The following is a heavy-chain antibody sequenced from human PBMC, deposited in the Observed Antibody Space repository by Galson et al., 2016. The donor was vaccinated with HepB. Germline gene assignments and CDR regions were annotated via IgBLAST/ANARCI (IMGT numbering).Heavy chain of an antibody. CDR3: ARESVIGTTPRDDAADV. Sequence: LRLSCAASGFTFSRHYMTWVRQAPGKGLEWLANIKQDASEQFYADSVKGRFTISRDNAKNSLFLQMNSRRVDDTAVYYCARESVIGTTPRDDAADVWGQGTMVIVSA. D-gene: IGHD1-20*01. J-gene: IGHJ3*01. V-gene: IGHV3-7*04. CDR2: IKQDASEQ. CDR1: GFTFSRHY.